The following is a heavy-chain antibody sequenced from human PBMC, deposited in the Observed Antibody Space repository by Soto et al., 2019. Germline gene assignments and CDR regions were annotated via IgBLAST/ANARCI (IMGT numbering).Heavy chain of an antibody. CDR1: GVSISRGAYY. Sequence: SDTRSLTCTVSGVSISRGAYYWSWIRQTPGKGLEWIGYIYYSENTYYNPSLKSRVAISGDTSKNQFSLKLNSMTAADTAVYYCARHNSGSGSTYIDYRGHGTLVTV. CDR3: ARHNSGSGSTYIDY. CDR2: IYYSENT. J-gene: IGHJ4*01. V-gene: IGHV4-30-4*02. D-gene: IGHD3-10*01.